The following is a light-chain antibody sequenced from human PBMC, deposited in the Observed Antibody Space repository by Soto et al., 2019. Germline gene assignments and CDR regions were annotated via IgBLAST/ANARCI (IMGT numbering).Light chain of an antibody. CDR2: GAS. CDR1: QSVSSSY. CDR3: QQYGSSRPWT. J-gene: IGKJ1*01. Sequence: EIEITESPGAVSLSPSERATLSCRASQSVSSSYLAWYQQKPGQAPRLLIYGASSRATGIPDRFSGSGSCTDFTRPISRLEPEDFAVYYCQQYGSSRPWTFGQGTKVDIK. V-gene: IGKV3-20*01.